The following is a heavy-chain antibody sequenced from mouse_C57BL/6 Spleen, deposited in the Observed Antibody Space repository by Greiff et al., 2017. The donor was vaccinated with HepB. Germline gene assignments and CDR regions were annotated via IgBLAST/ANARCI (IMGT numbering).Heavy chain of an antibody. CDR2: IDPSDSET. CDR1: GYTFTSYW. V-gene: IGHV1-52*01. Sequence: VQLQQPGAELVRPGSSVKLSCKASGYTFTSYWMHWVKQTPIQGLEWIGNIDPSDSETHYNQKFKDKATLTVDKSSSTAYMQLSSLTSEDSAVYYCAREGPAWFAYWGQGTLVTVSA. J-gene: IGHJ3*01. CDR3: AREGPAWFAY.